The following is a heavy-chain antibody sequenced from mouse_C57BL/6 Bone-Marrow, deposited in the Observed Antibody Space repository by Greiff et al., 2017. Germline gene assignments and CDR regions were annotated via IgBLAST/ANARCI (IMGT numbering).Heavy chain of an antibody. CDR2: ISNLAYSI. V-gene: IGHV5-15*01. Sequence: EVKLVESGGGLVQPGGSLKLSCAASGFTFSDYGMAWVRQAPRKGPEWVAFISNLAYSIYYADTVTGRFTISRENAKNTLYLEMSSLRSEDTAMYYCARKGENAMDYWCQGTSVTVSS. CDR1: GFTFSDYG. J-gene: IGHJ4*01. CDR3: ARKGENAMDY.